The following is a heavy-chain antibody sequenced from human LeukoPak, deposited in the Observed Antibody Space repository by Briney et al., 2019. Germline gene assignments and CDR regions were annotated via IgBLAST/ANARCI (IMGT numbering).Heavy chain of an antibody. Sequence: ASVKVSCKASRYTFTVHYVHWVRQAPGQGLEWMGWIDPSSGGTNSAQKFQGRVTMARDTSITTVYMELSSLTSDDTAIYFCARDRIAPAGSIIDYWGQGTLVTVSS. CDR2: IDPSSGGT. CDR3: ARDRIAPAGSIIDY. J-gene: IGHJ4*02. V-gene: IGHV1-2*02. D-gene: IGHD6-13*01. CDR1: RYTFTVHY.